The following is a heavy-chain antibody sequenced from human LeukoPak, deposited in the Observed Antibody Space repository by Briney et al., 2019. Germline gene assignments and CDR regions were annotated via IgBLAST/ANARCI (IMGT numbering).Heavy chain of an antibody. J-gene: IGHJ3*02. Sequence: ASVKVSCKASGYTFTSHGITWVRQAPGQGLEWMGWISVYNGNTNYAQKVQARVTMTTDTSTSTAYMELRSLRSEDTAVYYCASGGLSHAFDIWGQGTMVTVSS. CDR3: ASGGLSHAFDI. D-gene: IGHD2/OR15-2a*01. CDR1: GYTFTSHG. V-gene: IGHV1-18*01. CDR2: ISVYNGNT.